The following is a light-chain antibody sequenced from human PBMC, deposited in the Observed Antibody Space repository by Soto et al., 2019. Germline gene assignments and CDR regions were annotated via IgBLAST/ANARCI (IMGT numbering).Light chain of an antibody. CDR2: GAS. CDR3: QQYGSSPSWT. V-gene: IGKV3-20*01. J-gene: IGKJ1*01. CDR1: QSVSSSY. Sequence: EIVLTQSPGTLSLSPGERATLSCRASQSVSSSYLAWYQQKPGQAPRLLIYGASSRATGIPDRFSGSGSWTDFILTISRLDPDDFAVYYCQQYGSSPSWTVGQGTKVEIQ.